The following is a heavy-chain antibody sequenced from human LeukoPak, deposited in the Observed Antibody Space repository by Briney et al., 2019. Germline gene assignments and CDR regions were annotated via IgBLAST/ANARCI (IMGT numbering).Heavy chain of an antibody. CDR1: GFIFSSKW. V-gene: IGHV3-74*01. D-gene: IGHD3-22*01. CDR3: ARDLPISDSSGYYLDY. CDR2: IDNGGSYT. Sequence: PGGSLRLPCAGSGFIFSSKWIHSVRQAPGKGLKWVSRIDNGGSYTSYADSVKGRFTISRDNAKNTLYLQMNSLRAEDTAVYYCARDLPISDSSGYYLDYWGQGTVVTVSS. J-gene: IGHJ4*02.